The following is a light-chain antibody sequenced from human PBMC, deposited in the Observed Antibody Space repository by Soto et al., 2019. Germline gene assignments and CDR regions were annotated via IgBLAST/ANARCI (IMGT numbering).Light chain of an antibody. Sequence: EIVLTQSPGTLSLSPGEEATLSCRASQSVSSKLAWYQQRPGQAPRLLLYRASTRAAGIPDRFSGSGSGTDFTLTISSLAPEDFAVYYCQQYVDSPWTFGHGTQVEIK. J-gene: IGKJ1*01. CDR1: QSVSSK. CDR3: QQYVDSPWT. CDR2: RAS. V-gene: IGKV3-20*01.